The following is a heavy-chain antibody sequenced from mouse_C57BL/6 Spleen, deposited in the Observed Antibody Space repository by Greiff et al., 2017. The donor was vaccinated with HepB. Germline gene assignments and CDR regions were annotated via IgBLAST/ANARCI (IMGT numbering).Heavy chain of an antibody. V-gene: IGHV3-6*01. J-gene: IGHJ1*03. CDR2: ISYDGSN. Sequence: EVKLQESGPGLVKPSQSLSLTCSVTGYSITSGYYWNWIRQFPGNKLEWMGYISYDGSNNYNPSLKNRISITRDTSKNQFFLKCNSVTTEDTATYYCARDSYDYGPDVWGTGTTVTVSS. CDR3: ARDSYDYGPDV. CDR1: GYSITSGYY. D-gene: IGHD2-4*01.